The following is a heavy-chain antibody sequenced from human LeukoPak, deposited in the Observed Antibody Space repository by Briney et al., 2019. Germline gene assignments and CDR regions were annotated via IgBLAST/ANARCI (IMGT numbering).Heavy chain of an antibody. V-gene: IGHV4-59*01. J-gene: IGHJ4*02. CDR3: AKQQLVPYFDY. CDR1: GAFIGRDS. Sequence: PSETLSLTCTVSGAFIGRDSWGWIRQPPGKGLEWIGYISHSGTTDYKASLESRVTISRDTSKNQFSLNLNSVTAADTAVYYCAKQQLVPYFDYWGQGTLVTVSS. D-gene: IGHD6-13*01. CDR2: ISHSGTT.